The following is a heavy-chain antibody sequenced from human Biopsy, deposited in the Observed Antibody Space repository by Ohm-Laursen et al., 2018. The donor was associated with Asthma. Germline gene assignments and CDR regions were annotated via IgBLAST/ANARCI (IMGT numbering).Heavy chain of an antibody. CDR1: GGSITSSSYY. J-gene: IGHJ4*02. Sequence: PSETLSLTCTVSGGSITSSSYYWGWIRQPPGKGMEWIGSMYHSESPYYHPSLKSRATISVDTSKNQLSLKMSSVTAADTAVYFCVRHQYSSSWSTFDYWGQGALVTVSS. CDR3: VRHQYSSSWSTFDY. D-gene: IGHD3-22*01. V-gene: IGHV4-39*01. CDR2: MYHSESP.